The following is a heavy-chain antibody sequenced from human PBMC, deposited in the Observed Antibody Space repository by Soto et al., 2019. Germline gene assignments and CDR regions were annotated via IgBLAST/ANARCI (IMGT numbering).Heavy chain of an antibody. CDR3: ARQGCTNGVCYITWFDP. CDR2: IYYSGST. J-gene: IGHJ5*02. CDR1: GGSISSSSYY. Sequence: QLQLQESGPGLVKPSETLSLTCTVSGGSISSSSYYWGWIRQPPGKGLEWIGSIYYSGSTYYNPSLTSRVTISVDTSKNQCSLKLSSVTAADTAVYYCARQGCTNGVCYITWFDPWGQGTLVTVSS. V-gene: IGHV4-39*01. D-gene: IGHD2-8*01.